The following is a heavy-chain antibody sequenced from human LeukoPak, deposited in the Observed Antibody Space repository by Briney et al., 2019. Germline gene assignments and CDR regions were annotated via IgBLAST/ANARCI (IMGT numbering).Heavy chain of an antibody. CDR3: AKEIFSGLLYIDY. CDR1: GFTFSDYY. J-gene: IGHJ4*02. CDR2: ITDAVGST. V-gene: IGHV3-23*01. D-gene: IGHD5-12*01. Sequence: LAGGSLRLSCAASGFTFSDYYMSWIRQAPGKGLEWVSAITDAVGSTHYADSVKGRFTISSDNSKNTVYLQMNSLRPEDMAVYYCAKEIFSGLLYIDYWGQGTLVTVSS.